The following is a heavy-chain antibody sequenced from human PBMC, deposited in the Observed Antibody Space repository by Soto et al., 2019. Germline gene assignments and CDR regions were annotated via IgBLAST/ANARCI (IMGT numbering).Heavy chain of an antibody. CDR1: SGSISSSNW. J-gene: IGHJ3*02. Sequence: SETLSLTCAVSSGSISSSNWWSWVRQPPGKGLEWIGEIYHSGSTNYNPSLKSRVTISVDKSKNQFSLKLSSVTAADTAVYYCARGVSMVRGVIQHDAFDIWGQGTMVTVSS. V-gene: IGHV4-4*02. CDR3: ARGVSMVRGVIQHDAFDI. CDR2: IYHSGST. D-gene: IGHD3-10*01.